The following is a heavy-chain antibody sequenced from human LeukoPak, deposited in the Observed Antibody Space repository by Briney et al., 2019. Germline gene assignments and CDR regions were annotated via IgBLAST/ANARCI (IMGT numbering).Heavy chain of an antibody. CDR1: GLSFRIYS. CDR3: ARDYDYDSRGSSTD. J-gene: IGHJ4*02. Sequence: GGSRRLSCASSGLSFRIYSMSWFRQAAGKGLEWVSSMSGGSVTSYYADSVKGRFTVSRDDSKNTLYLQMNSLRAEDTAVYYCARDYDYDSRGSSTDWGQGTLVTVSS. D-gene: IGHD3-22*01. V-gene: IGHV3-23*01. CDR2: MSGGSVTS.